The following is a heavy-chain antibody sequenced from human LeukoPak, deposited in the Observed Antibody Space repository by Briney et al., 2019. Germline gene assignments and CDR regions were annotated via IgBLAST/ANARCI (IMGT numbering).Heavy chain of an antibody. J-gene: IGHJ6*03. Sequence: ASVKVSCKASGYTFTSYGISWVRQAPGQGHEWMGWISAYNGNTNYAQKLQGRVTMTTDTSTSTAYMELRSLRSDDTAVYYCARIPYCANGVCYNYYYYMDVWGKGTTVTVSS. CDR2: ISAYNGNT. CDR1: GYTFTSYG. D-gene: IGHD2-8*01. CDR3: ARIPYCANGVCYNYYYYMDV. V-gene: IGHV1-18*01.